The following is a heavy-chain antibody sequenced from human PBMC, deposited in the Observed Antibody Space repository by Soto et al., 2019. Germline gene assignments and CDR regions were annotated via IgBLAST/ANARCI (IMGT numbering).Heavy chain of an antibody. J-gene: IGHJ4*02. Sequence: SVKVSCKASGGTFSSYAISWVRQAPGQGLEWMGGIIPIFGTANYAQKFQGRVTITADESTSTAYMELSSLRSEDTAVYYCARATERDGYNYYFDYWGQGTLVTVAS. D-gene: IGHD5-12*01. CDR2: IIPIFGTA. CDR1: GGTFSSYA. V-gene: IGHV1-69*13. CDR3: ARATERDGYNYYFDY.